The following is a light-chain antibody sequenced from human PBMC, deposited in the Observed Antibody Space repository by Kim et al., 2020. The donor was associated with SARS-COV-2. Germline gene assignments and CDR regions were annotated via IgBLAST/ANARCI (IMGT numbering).Light chain of an antibody. CDR3: QQANSFPRT. J-gene: IGKJ1*01. V-gene: IGKV1-12*01. CDR2: AAS. CDR1: QGISSW. Sequence: ASVGDRVTITCRASQGISSWLALYQQKPGKAPKLLIYAASSLQSGVPSRVSGSGSGTDFTLTISSLQPEDFATYYCQQANSFPRTFGQGTKVDIK.